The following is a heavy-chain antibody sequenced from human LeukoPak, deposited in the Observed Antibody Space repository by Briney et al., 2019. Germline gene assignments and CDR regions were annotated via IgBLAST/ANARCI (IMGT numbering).Heavy chain of an antibody. CDR1: GFTFSSYG. CDR2: TSYDGSNK. CDR3: AKDMYYDFWSGYYWANDY. J-gene: IGHJ4*02. D-gene: IGHD3-3*01. Sequence: GGSLRLSCAASGFTFSSYGMHWVRQAPGKGLGWWAVTSYDGSNKYYADSVKGRFTISRDNSKNTLYLQMNSLRAEDTAVYYCAKDMYYDFWSGYYWANDYWGQGTLVTVSS. V-gene: IGHV3-30*18.